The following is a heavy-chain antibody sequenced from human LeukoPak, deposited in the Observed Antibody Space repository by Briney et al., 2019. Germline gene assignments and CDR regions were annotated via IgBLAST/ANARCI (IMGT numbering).Heavy chain of an antibody. CDR2: IRYDGSET. CDR1: GFSFSNFA. CDR3: ARDLETFGDFDL. D-gene: IGHD3-3*01. V-gene: IGHV3-30*02. Sequence: GGSLRLSCAASGFSFSNFAMYWVRQAPGNGLEWVSFIRYDGSETQSAESVKGRFTTSRDNSKNTLYLQMTGLTAEDTAVYYCARDLETFGDFDLWGQGILVIVTS. J-gene: IGHJ4*02.